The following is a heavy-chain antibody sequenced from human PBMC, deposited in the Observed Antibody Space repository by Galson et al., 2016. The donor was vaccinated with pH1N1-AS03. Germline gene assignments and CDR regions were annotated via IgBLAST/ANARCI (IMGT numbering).Heavy chain of an antibody. CDR1: GTSFSNYW. J-gene: IGHJ3*02. CDR2: TPPDDSQT. D-gene: IGHD3-22*01. Sequence: QSGAEVKKPGESLKISCMGSGTSFSNYWIGWVRQMPGKGLEWMGATPPDDSQTKYSPHFEGQVTIAVDKAITTAFLQWNSLKASDTALYYCGRHTFSYDTTDTNRPDAFDIWGQGTMVTVFS. V-gene: IGHV5-51*01. CDR3: GRHTFSYDTTDTNRPDAFDI.